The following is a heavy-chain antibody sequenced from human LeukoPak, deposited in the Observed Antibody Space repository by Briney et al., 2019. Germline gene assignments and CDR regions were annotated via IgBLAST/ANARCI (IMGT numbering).Heavy chain of an antibody. V-gene: IGHV4-34*01. D-gene: IGHD3-22*01. J-gene: IGHJ4*02. CDR2: INHSGST. CDR1: GGSFSGYY. CDR3: ARGTFADYYDSSGSDGLFDY. Sequence: SETLSLTCAVYGGSFSGYYWSWIRQPPGKGLEWIGEINHSGSTNYNPSLKSRVTISVDTSKNQFSLKLSSVTAADTAVYYCARGTFADYYDSSGSDGLFDYWGQGTLVTVSS.